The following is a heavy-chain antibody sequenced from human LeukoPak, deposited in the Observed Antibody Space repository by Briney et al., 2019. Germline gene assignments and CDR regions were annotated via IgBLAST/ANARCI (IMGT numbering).Heavy chain of an antibody. Sequence: ASVKVSCKASGYTFTGNYMHWVRQAPGQGLEWMGWINPNSGGTNYAQKFQGRVTMTRDTSISTAYMELSRLRSDDTAVYYCARGIHYRSGSYSLFEYYYGMDVWGQGTTVTVSS. CDR1: GYTFTGNY. V-gene: IGHV1-2*02. CDR2: INPNSGGT. D-gene: IGHD3-10*01. J-gene: IGHJ6*02. CDR3: ARGIHYRSGSYSLFEYYYGMDV.